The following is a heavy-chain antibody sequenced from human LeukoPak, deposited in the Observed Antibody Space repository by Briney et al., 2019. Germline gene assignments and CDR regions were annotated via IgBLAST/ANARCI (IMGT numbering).Heavy chain of an antibody. J-gene: IGHJ6*02. D-gene: IGHD5-18*01. V-gene: IGHV3-7*03. CDR3: ARHDTAMATDYGMDV. Sequence: GGFLRLSCAASGFTISRYWMSWVRQAPGKGLEWVANIKEDGSEKYYVDSVKGRFTISRDNAKNSLDLQMNSLRAEDTAVYYCARHDTAMATDYGMDVWGQGTTVTVSS. CDR2: IKEDGSEK. CDR1: GFTISRYW.